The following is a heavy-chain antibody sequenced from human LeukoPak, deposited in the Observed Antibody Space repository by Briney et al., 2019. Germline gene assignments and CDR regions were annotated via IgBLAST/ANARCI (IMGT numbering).Heavy chain of an antibody. CDR3: ARARFVPGFTDV. Sequence: SETLSLTCAVYGGSFSGYYWSWIRQPPGKGLEWIGEINHSGSTNYNPSLKSRVTISVDTSKNQFSLKLSSVTAADTAVYYCARARFVPGFTDVWGQGTTVTVSS. D-gene: IGHD2-2*01. J-gene: IGHJ6*02. CDR2: INHSGST. CDR1: GGSFSGYY. V-gene: IGHV4-34*01.